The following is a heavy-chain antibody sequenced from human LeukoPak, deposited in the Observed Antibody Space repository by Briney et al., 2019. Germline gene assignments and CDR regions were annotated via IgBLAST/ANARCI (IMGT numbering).Heavy chain of an antibody. Sequence: GGSLRLSCAASGFTFSSYGMHWVRQAPGKGLEWVAFIRYDGSNKYYADSVKGRFTISRDNSKNTLYLQMNSLGAEDTAVYYCAKGGAVKVSPIPDAFDIWGQGTMVTVSS. V-gene: IGHV3-30*02. J-gene: IGHJ3*02. D-gene: IGHD1-26*01. CDR1: GFTFSSYG. CDR2: IRYDGSNK. CDR3: AKGGAVKVSPIPDAFDI.